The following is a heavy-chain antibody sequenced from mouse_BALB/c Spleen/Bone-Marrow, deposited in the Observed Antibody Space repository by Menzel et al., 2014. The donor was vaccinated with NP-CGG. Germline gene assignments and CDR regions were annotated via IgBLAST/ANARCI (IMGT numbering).Heavy chain of an antibody. CDR1: GFDFSRYW. D-gene: IGHD2-1*01. CDR2: INPDSRTI. V-gene: IGHV4-1*02. J-gene: IGHJ2*01. Sequence: EVMLVESGGGLVQPGGSLKLSCAASGFDFSRYWMSWVRQAPGKGLQWIGEINPDSRTINYTPSLKDKFIISRDNAKNTLYLQMSKVRSEDTALYYCARGNYYGRLDYWGQGTTLTVSS. CDR3: ARGNYYGRLDY.